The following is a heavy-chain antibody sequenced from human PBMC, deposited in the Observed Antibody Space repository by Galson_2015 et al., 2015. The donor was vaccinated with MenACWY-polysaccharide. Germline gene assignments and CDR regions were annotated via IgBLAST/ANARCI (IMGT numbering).Heavy chain of an antibody. J-gene: IGHJ4*02. CDR2: IAARGSSA. D-gene: IGHD6-6*01. Sequence: SLRLSCAASGFSFSSYAMNWVRQAPGKGLEWVSVIAARGSSAAYSDSVKGRFTISRDNSKNTLDLQMSSLRPEDTAIYFCAAGRSNYFDLWGPGTLVIVSS. CDR3: AAGRSNYFDL. V-gene: IGHV3-23*01. CDR1: GFSFSSYA.